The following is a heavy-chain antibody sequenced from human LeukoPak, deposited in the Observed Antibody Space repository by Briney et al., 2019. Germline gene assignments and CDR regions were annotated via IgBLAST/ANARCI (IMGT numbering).Heavy chain of an antibody. D-gene: IGHD1-7*01. J-gene: IGHJ5*02. CDR1: GGSISSSSYY. CDR2: TYYSGST. CDR3: ARVRGPRTHWFDP. V-gene: IGHV4-39*07. Sequence: KPSETLSLTCTVSGGSISSSSYYWGWIRQPPGKGLEWIGSTYYSGSTYYNPFLKSRVTISVDTSKNQFSLKLSSVTAADTAVYYCARVRGPRTHWFDPWGQGTLVTVSS.